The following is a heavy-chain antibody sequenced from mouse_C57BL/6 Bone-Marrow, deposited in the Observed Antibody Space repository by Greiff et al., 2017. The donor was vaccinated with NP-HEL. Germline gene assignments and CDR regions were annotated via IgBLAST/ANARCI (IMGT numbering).Heavy chain of an antibody. CDR3: ARDGPYYYGSSKDY. J-gene: IGHJ2*01. CDR1: GYTFTSYW. CDR2: IHPNSGST. Sequence: QVQLQQPGAELVKPGASVKLSCKASGYTFTSYWMHWVKQRPGQGLEWIGMIHPNSGSTNYNEKFKSKATLTVDKSSSTAYMQLSSLTSEDSAVYYCARDGPYYYGSSKDYWGQGTTLTVSS. D-gene: IGHD1-1*01. V-gene: IGHV1-64*01.